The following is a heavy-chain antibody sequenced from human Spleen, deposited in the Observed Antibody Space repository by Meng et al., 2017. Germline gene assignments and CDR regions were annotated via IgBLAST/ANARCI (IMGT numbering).Heavy chain of an antibody. CDR1: GFTFSSYS. V-gene: IGHV3-48*04. Sequence: GESLKISCAASGFTFSSYSMNWVRQAPGKGLEWVSYISSSGSTIYYADSVKGRFTISRDNAKNSLYLQMNSLRAEDTAVYYCARAQTYYDFWSGYLHYYYYYGMDVWGQGTTVTVSS. CDR3: ARAQTYYDFWSGYLHYYYYYGMDV. CDR2: ISSSGSTI. D-gene: IGHD3-3*01. J-gene: IGHJ6*02.